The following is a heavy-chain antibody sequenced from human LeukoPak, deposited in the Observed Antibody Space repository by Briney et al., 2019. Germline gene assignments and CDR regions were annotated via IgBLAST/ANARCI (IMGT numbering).Heavy chain of an antibody. CDR2: ISAYNGNT. D-gene: IGHD2-15*01. J-gene: IGHJ6*03. CDR1: GYTFTSYG. V-gene: IGHV1-18*01. CDR3: ASRGVVVAATPGVYGYYYMDV. Sequence: GASVKVSCKASGYTFTSYGISWVRQAPGQGLEWMGWISAYNGNTNYAQKLQGRVTMTRDTSTSTVYMELSSLRSEDTAVYYCASRGVVVAATPGVYGYYYMDVWGKGTTVTVSS.